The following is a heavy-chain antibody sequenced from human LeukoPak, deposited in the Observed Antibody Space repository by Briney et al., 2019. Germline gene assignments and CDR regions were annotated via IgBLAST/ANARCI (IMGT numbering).Heavy chain of an antibody. CDR2: IYTSGST. J-gene: IGHJ4*02. CDR3: ARDTYYYDSSGYYSFDY. CDR1: GASINSYY. V-gene: IGHV4-4*07. Sequence: PSETLSLTCTVSGASINSYYWSWIRQPPGKGLEWIGRIYTSGSTNYNPSLKSRVTMSVDTSKNQFSLKLSSVTAADTAVYYCARDTYYYDSSGYYSFDYWGQGTLVTVSS. D-gene: IGHD3-22*01.